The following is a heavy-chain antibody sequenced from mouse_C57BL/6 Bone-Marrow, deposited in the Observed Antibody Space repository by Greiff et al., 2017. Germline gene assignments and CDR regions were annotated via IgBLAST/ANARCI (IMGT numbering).Heavy chain of an antibody. CDR1: GYTFTSYW. J-gene: IGHJ1*03. CDR2: IDPNSGGT. CDR3: AHGNYVYWYYAF. V-gene: IGHV1-72*01. D-gene: IGHD2-1*01. Sequence: QVQLQQPGAELVKPGASVKLSCKASGYTFTSYWMHWVKQRPGRGLEWIGRIDPNSGGTKYNEKFKSKATLTVDKHSSTAYMQLSSLTSEDSEVYYCAHGNYVYWYYAFWGTGTTVTVTA.